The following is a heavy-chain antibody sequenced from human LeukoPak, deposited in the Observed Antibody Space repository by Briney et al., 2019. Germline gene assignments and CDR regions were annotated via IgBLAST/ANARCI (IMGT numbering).Heavy chain of an antibody. V-gene: IGHV3-7*01. D-gene: IGHD3-16*01. CDR3: ATYTHWVAGDV. J-gene: IGHJ6*02. Sequence: GGSLRLSCAASGFTFSESWMSWVRQAPGERLEWVANMNQDGSERDYVDSVKGRFTISRDNARKSLYLQMSSLRAEDTAVYYCATYTHWVAGDVWGQGTTVTVSS. CDR2: MNQDGSER. CDR1: GFTFSESW.